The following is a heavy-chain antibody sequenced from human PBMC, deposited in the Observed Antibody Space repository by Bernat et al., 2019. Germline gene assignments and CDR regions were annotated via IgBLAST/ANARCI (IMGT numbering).Heavy chain of an antibody. D-gene: IGHD1-26*01. V-gene: IGHV3-21*01. CDR1: GFTFSSYS. CDR2: ISSSSSYI. Sequence: EVQLVESGGGPVKPGGSLRLSCAASGFTFSSYSMNWVRQAPGKGLEWVSSISSSSSYIYYADSVKGRFTISRDNAKNSLYLQMNSLRAEDTAVYYCARDQYSGSYFSDYWGQGTLVTVSS. J-gene: IGHJ4*02. CDR3: ARDQYSGSYFSDY.